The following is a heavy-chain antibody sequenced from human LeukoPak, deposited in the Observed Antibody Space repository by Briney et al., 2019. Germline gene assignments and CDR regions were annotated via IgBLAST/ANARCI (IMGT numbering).Heavy chain of an antibody. CDR3: ARDRYDFWSGYTLFDY. CDR2: ISAYNGNT. D-gene: IGHD3-3*01. J-gene: IGHJ4*02. V-gene: IGHV1-18*01. CDR1: GYTFTSYG. Sequence: ASVKVSCKASGYTFTSYGISWVRQAPGQGLEWMGWISAYNGNTNYAQKLQGRVTMTTDTSTSTAYMELRSLRSNDTSVYYCARDRYDFWSGYTLFDYWGQGTLVTVSS.